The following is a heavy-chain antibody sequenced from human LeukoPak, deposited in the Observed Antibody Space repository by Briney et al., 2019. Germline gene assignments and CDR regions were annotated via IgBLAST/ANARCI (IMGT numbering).Heavy chain of an antibody. CDR3: ARARRIAAAGTSGDWFDP. D-gene: IGHD6-13*01. V-gene: IGHV3-11*06. J-gene: IGHJ5*02. CDR1: GFTFSDYY. Sequence: PGGSLRLSCAASGFTFSDYYMSWIRQAPGKGREWVSYISSSSSYTNYADSVKGRFTISRDNAKNSLYLQMNSLRAEDTAVYYCARARRIAAAGTSGDWFDPWGQGTLVTVSS. CDR2: ISSSSSYT.